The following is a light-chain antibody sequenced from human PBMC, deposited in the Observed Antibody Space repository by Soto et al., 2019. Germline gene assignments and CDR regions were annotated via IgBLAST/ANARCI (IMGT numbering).Light chain of an antibody. CDR3: QQSGSSPKIT. V-gene: IGKV3-20*01. CDR1: QSVSNSF. Sequence: EIVLTQSPGTLSLSPGERATLSCRASQSVSNSFLAWYQQKPGQAPRLLIYGSSSRATGIPDRFSGSGSGTEFTLTISRLEPDDFAVYYCQQSGSSPKITCGQGTRLEIK. J-gene: IGKJ5*01. CDR2: GSS.